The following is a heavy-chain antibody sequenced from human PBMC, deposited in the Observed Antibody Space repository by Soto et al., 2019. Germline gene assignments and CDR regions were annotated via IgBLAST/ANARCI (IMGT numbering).Heavy chain of an antibody. D-gene: IGHD3-9*01. CDR3: NTEPSPNYDILTGPDYYCYGMDV. J-gene: IGHJ6*02. V-gene: IGHV3-15*07. Sequence: EVQLVESGGGLVKPGGSLRLSCAASGFTFSNAWMNWVRQAPGKGLEWVGRIKSKSDGGTTDYAAPVKGRFTISRDNSKNKMYLQMNSLRTEDTAVYYCNTEPSPNYDILTGPDYYCYGMDVWGQGTTVTVSS. CDR1: GFTFSNAW. CDR2: IKSKSDGGTT.